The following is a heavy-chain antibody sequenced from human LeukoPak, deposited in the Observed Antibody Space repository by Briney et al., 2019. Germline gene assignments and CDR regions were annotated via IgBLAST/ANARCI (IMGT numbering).Heavy chain of an antibody. CDR2: IYYSGST. V-gene: IGHV4-59*01. Sequence: SETLSLTCTVSGGSISSYYWSWIRQPPGKGLEWIGYIYYSGSTNYNPSLKSRVTISVDTSKNQLSLKLSSVTAADTAVYYCARARCSSTSCPMWAFDIWGQGTMVTVSS. J-gene: IGHJ3*02. CDR3: ARARCSSTSCPMWAFDI. CDR1: GGSISSYY. D-gene: IGHD2-2*01.